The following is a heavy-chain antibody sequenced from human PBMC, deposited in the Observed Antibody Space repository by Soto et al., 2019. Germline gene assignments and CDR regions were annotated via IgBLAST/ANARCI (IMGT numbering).Heavy chain of an antibody. D-gene: IGHD3-10*01. Sequence: ASVKVSCKASGYTFTSYYMHWVRQAPGQGLEWMGIINPSGGSTSYAQKFQGRVTMTRDTSTSTVYMELSSPRSEDTAVHYCASGRPPYGSGGWNFDYWGQGTLVTVSS. J-gene: IGHJ4*02. V-gene: IGHV1-46*01. CDR2: INPSGGST. CDR3: ASGRPPYGSGGWNFDY. CDR1: GYTFTSYY.